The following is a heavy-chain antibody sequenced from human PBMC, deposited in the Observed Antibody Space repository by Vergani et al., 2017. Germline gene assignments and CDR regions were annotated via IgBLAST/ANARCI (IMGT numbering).Heavy chain of an antibody. V-gene: IGHV3-43D*04. D-gene: IGHD6-19*01. CDR3: AKDRSAVAGTMNLDY. CDR1: GFTFDDYA. J-gene: IGHJ4*02. Sequence: EVQLVESGGVVVKPGGSLRLSCAASGFTFDDYAMHWVRQAPGKGLEWVSLINWDGASTYYADSLKGRFTISRDNSKNSLYLKMNSLRAEDTSLYYCAKDRSAVAGTMNLDYWGQGTLVTVSS. CDR2: INWDGAST.